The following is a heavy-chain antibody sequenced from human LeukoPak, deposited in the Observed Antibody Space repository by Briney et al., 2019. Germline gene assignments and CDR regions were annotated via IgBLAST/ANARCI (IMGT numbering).Heavy chain of an antibody. CDR3: AKDVLYCSGGSCYSHSKYYFDY. CDR2: ISGSGGST. D-gene: IGHD2-15*01. J-gene: IGHJ4*02. V-gene: IGHV3-23*01. CDR1: GFTFSSYA. Sequence: GGSLRLSCAASGFTFSSYAMSWVRQAPGKGLEWVSAISGSGGSTYYADSVKGRFTISRDNSKNTLYLQMNSLRAEDTAVYYCAKDVLYCSGGSCYSHSKYYFDYWGQGTLVTVSS.